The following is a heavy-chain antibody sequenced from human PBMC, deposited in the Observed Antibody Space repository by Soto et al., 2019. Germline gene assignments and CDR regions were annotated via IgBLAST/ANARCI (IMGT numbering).Heavy chain of an antibody. D-gene: IGHD3-9*01. CDR3: ARDRPYYDILTGSFYYYYGMDV. CDR2: IYYSGST. J-gene: IGHJ6*02. Sequence: SETLSLTCTVSGGSISSGDYYWSWIRQPPGKGLEWIGYIYYSGSTYYNPSLKSRVTISVDTSKNQFSLKLSSVTAADTAVYYCARDRPYYDILTGSFYYYYGMDVWSQGTTVTVSS. V-gene: IGHV4-30-4*01. CDR1: GGSISSGDYY.